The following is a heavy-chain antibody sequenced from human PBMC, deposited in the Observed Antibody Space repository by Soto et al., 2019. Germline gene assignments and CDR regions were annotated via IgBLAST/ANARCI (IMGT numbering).Heavy chain of an antibody. CDR3: IRASGVAGTGEYF. Sequence: EVQLVESGGGLVQPGGSLRLSCAASGFDFSTYWMHWVRQAPGKGLVWVSRISGGGGTTYADSVEGRFTISRDNANNIVYLQMNSLKEEDTAMYYCIRASGVAGTGEYFWGQGTLVTVSS. CDR2: ISGGGGT. J-gene: IGHJ4*02. V-gene: IGHV3-74*02. D-gene: IGHD6-19*01. CDR1: GFDFSTYW.